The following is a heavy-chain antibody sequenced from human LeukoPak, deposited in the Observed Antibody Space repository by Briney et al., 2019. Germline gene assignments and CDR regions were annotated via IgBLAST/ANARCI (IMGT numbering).Heavy chain of an antibody. CDR3: ARAAAGPNDY. D-gene: IGHD6-13*01. V-gene: IGHV4-34*01. J-gene: IGHJ4*02. Sequence: SETLSLTCAVYGESFSGYYWSWIRQPPGKGLEWIGEINHSGSTNYNPSLKSRVTISVDTSKNQFSLKLSSVTAADTAVYYCARAAAGPNDYWGQGTLVTVSS. CDR1: GESFSGYY. CDR2: INHSGST.